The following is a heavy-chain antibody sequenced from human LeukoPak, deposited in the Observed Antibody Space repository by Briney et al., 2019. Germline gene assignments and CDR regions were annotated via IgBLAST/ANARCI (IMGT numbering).Heavy chain of an antibody. Sequence: SETLSLTCTVSGGSISSYYWSWIRQPPGKGLEWIGYIYHSGSTNYNPSLKSRVTISVDTSKNQFSLKLTSVTAADTAVYYCARDAGYCSSTSCYLVYFMDVWGKGTTVTVSS. J-gene: IGHJ6*03. CDR2: IYHSGST. CDR1: GGSISSYY. V-gene: IGHV4-59*01. D-gene: IGHD2-2*03. CDR3: ARDAGYCSSTSCYLVYFMDV.